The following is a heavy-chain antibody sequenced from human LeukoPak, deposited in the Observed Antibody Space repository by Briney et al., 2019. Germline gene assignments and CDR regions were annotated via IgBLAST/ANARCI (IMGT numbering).Heavy chain of an antibody. Sequence: GGSLRLSCEASGFIFNNYDMHWVRQPPGKGLEWVANIKHDGSEKYYVDSVRGRLTISRGNAENSLFLQMNRLRVEDTAVYYCTRDFGRSSYYFDFWGQGTLVTVSS. CDR1: GFIFNNYD. V-gene: IGHV3-7*01. CDR3: TRDFGRSSYYFDF. CDR2: IKHDGSEK. D-gene: IGHD3-3*01. J-gene: IGHJ4*02.